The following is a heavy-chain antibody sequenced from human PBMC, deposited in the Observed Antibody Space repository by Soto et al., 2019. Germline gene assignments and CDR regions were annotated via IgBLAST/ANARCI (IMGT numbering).Heavy chain of an antibody. D-gene: IGHD2-2*02. CDR2: IKSKTDGGTT. CDR3: TTSFPRYCSSTSCYKGFDY. Sequence: PGGSLRLSCAASGFTFSNAWMSWVRQAPGKGLEWVGRIKSKTDGGTTDYAAPVKGRSTISRDDSKNTLYLQMNSLKTEDTAVYYCTTSFPRYCSSTSCYKGFDYWGQGTLVTVSS. J-gene: IGHJ4*02. CDR1: GFTFSNAW. V-gene: IGHV3-15*01.